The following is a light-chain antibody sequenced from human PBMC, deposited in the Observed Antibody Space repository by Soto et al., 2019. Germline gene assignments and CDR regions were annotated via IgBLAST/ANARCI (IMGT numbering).Light chain of an antibody. CDR1: QSVSSSY. Sequence: EIVLTQSPGTLSLSPGERATLSCRASQSVSSSYLAWYQQKPGQAPRLLIYGASSRATGIPDRFSGSGSGTDFTLTISRLEPEAFAVYYCQYYASPALFGPGTKVDI. J-gene: IGKJ3*01. CDR2: GAS. CDR3: QYYASPAL. V-gene: IGKV3-20*01.